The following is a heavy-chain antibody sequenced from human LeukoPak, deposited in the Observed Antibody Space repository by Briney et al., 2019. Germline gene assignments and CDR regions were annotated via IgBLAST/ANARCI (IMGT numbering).Heavy chain of an antibody. V-gene: IGHV4-61*01. CDR2: IHNSGST. Sequence: PSETLSLTCTVSGGSVSSGSYYWSWIRQPPGKGLEWIGFIHNSGSTKYNPSLMSRVTISVDTSKNQFSLKSSSVTAAETAVYYCARGGASSIPFDPWGQGTLVTVSS. J-gene: IGHJ5*02. CDR1: GGSVSSGSYY. D-gene: IGHD2-2*01. CDR3: ARGGASSIPFDP.